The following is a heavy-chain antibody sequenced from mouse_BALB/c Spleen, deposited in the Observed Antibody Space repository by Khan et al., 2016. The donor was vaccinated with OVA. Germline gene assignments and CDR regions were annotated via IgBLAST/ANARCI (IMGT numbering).Heavy chain of an antibody. CDR2: ISSGGSYT. CDR3: ARQPGYYEGSARDY. D-gene: IGHD2-3*01. Sequence: EVELVESAGDLVKPGGSLKLSCAASGFTFSSYGMSWVRQTPDKRLEWVAAISSGGSYTYYPDSLKGRFTISRDNAKNTLYLQMSSLKSEDTAMYYCARQPGYYEGSARDYWGQGTSVTVSS. J-gene: IGHJ4*01. V-gene: IGHV5-6*01. CDR1: GFTFSSYG.